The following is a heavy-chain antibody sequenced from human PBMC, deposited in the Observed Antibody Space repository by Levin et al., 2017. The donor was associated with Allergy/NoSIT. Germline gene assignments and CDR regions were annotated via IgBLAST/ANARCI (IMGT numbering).Heavy chain of an antibody. V-gene: IGHV4-39*07. Sequence: SETLSLTCIVSGGSISGRSYYWGWIRQPPGKGLEWIGSIYYSGTTYYNPSLRSRATISVDTSKKQFSLKLSSVTAADTAVYYCAGGSGAYGEGDCNFDYWGQGSQVTVSS. J-gene: IGHJ4*02. CDR3: AGGSGAYGEGDCNFDY. D-gene: IGHD4-17*01. CDR1: GGSISGRSYY. CDR2: IYYSGTT.